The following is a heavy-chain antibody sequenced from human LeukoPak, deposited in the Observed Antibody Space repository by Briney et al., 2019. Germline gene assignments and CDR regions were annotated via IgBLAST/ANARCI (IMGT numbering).Heavy chain of an antibody. CDR2: ISSSSSTI. D-gene: IGHD2-2*01. CDR3: ARGGRGYIVVVPAAIDY. J-gene: IGHJ4*02. CDR1: GFTFSSYS. V-gene: IGHV3-48*01. Sequence: GGSLRLSCAASGFTFSSYSMNWVRQAPGKGLEWVSYISSSSSTIYYADSVKGRFTISRDNAKNSLYLQMNSLRAEDTAVYYCARGGRGYIVVVPAAIDYWGQGTLVTVSS.